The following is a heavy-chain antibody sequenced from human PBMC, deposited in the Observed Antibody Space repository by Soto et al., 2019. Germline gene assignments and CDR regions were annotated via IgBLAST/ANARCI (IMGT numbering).Heavy chain of an antibody. D-gene: IGHD2-15*01. Sequence: AVRLVFAASAVTILNTCVIWVRQAPRKGLECVGRIKSKTDGGTTDYAAPLKGRFTISRDDSKNTLHLQMNIQKNEDTAVYYCNTGMVVVVGAWYAYDLWGQGTMVTVSS. CDR3: NTGMVVVVGAWYAYDL. CDR2: IKSKTDGGTT. CDR1: AVTILNTC. V-gene: IGHV3-15*01. J-gene: IGHJ3*01.